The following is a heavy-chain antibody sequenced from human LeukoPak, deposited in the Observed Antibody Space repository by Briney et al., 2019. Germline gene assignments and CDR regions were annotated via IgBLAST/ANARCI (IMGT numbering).Heavy chain of an antibody. J-gene: IGHJ3*01. CDR1: GYTFTGYY. Sequence: SCKASGYTFTGYYMHWVRQAPGKGLDWVAMIWHDGATKFYADSVKGRFTISRDNSKDTLYLQMDSLRAEDTAVFYCARELLGEGPDAFDVWGQGTIVTVSS. V-gene: IGHV3-33*01. CDR3: ARELLGEGPDAFDV. CDR2: IWHDGATK. D-gene: IGHD3-16*01.